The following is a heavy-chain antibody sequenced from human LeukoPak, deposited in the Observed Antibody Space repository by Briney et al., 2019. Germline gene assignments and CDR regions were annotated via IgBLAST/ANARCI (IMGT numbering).Heavy chain of an antibody. Sequence: SVKVSCKVSGYTLTELSMHWVRQAPGKGLEWMGGITPIFRTPNYAQKFQGRVTITAVESMSTAYMELSSLRSEDTAVYYCARGWLAETTVVTPYNYWGQGTLVTVS. CDR3: ARGWLAETTVVTPYNY. D-gene: IGHD2-21*02. V-gene: IGHV1-69*13. J-gene: IGHJ4*02. CDR1: GYTLTELS. CDR2: ITPIFRTP.